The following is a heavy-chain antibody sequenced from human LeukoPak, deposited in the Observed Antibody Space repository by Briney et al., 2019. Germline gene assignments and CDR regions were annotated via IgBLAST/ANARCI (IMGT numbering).Heavy chain of an antibody. D-gene: IGHD1-26*01. V-gene: IGHV3-23*01. CDR1: GFTFSSYA. CDR2: ISGSGGST. Sequence: GGPLRLSCAASGFTFSSYAMSWVRQAPGKGLEWVSAISGSGGSTYYADSVKGRFTISRDNSKNTLYLRMNSLRAEDTAVYYCAKVPWELLSYYYYMDVWGKGTTVTVSS. CDR3: AKVPWELLSYYYYMDV. J-gene: IGHJ6*03.